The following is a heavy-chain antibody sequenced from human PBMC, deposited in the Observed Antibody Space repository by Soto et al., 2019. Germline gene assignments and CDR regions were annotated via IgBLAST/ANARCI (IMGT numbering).Heavy chain of an antibody. CDR1: GYTFTNYY. CDR3: AREPNESFYFDY. CDR2: LRPRTGNT. J-gene: IGHJ4*02. Sequence: ASVKVSCKASGYTFTNYYIHWLRQAPGQGLEWLGILRPRTGNTGYAQRFQGRVTMTRDTSTGTVYMELTSLKSDDTAVYYCAREPNESFYFDYWVQGTQVTVSS. V-gene: IGHV1-46*01.